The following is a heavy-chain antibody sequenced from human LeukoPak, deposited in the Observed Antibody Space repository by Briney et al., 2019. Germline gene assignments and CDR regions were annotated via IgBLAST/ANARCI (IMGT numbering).Heavy chain of an antibody. J-gene: IGHJ4*02. CDR1: GGSFSGYY. V-gene: IGHV4-34*01. Sequence: SETLSLTCAVYGGSFSGYYWSWIPQPPGKALEWIGEINHSGSTNYNPSLKSRVTISVDTSKNQFSLKLSSVTAADTAVYYCARVNQAMATINWGQGTLVTVSS. D-gene: IGHD5-24*01. CDR2: INHSGST. CDR3: ARVNQAMATIN.